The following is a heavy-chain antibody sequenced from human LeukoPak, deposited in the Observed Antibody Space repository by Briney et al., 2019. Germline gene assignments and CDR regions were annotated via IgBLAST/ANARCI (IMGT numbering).Heavy chain of an antibody. D-gene: IGHD3-22*01. CDR3: AKVALRHYYDSSGPIQH. CDR2: ISGDGGST. V-gene: IGHV3-43*02. CDR1: GFTFDDYA. Sequence: GGSLRLSCAASGFTFDDYAMHWVRQAPGKGLEWVSLISGDGGSTYYADSVKGRFTISRDNSKNSLYLQMNSLRTDDTALYYCAKVALRHYYDSSGPIQHWGQGTLVTVSS. J-gene: IGHJ1*01.